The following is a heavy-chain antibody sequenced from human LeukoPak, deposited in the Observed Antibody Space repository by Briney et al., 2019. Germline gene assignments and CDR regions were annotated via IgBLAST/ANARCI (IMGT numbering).Heavy chain of an antibody. V-gene: IGHV4-38-2*01. J-gene: IGHJ6*03. CDR2: IYHSGST. CDR3: ARHERFYYYYMDV. Sequence: PSETLSLTCDVSGFSISSGYHWGWIRQPPGKGLEWIGTIYHSGSTYYNPSLKSRVTISVHTSKNQFSLKLSSVTAADTAVYYCARHERFYYYYMDVWGKGTTVTVSS. D-gene: IGHD1-1*01. CDR1: GFSISSGYH.